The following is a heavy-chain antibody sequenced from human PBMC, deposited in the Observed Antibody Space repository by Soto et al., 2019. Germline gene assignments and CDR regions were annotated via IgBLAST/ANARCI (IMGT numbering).Heavy chain of an antibody. CDR1: GGSISSSSYY. Sequence: KPSETLSLTCTVSGGSISSSSYYWGWIRQPPGKGLEWIGSVYYSGSTYYNPSLKSRVTISVDTSKNQFSLKLSPVTAADTAVYYCARHSDTAMVSLDYWGQGTLVTVYS. J-gene: IGHJ4*02. CDR3: ARHSDTAMVSLDY. CDR2: VYYSGST. V-gene: IGHV4-39*01. D-gene: IGHD5-18*01.